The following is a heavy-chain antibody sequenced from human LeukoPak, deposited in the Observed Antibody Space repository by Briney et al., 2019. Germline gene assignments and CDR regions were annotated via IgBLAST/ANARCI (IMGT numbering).Heavy chain of an antibody. CDR2: MNPNSGNT. D-gene: IGHD3-3*01. J-gene: IGHJ6*03. Sequence: EASVKVSCKASGYTFTSYDINWVRQATGQGLEWMGWMNPNSGNTGYAQKFQGRVTMTRNTSISTAYMELSSLRSEDTAAYYCAREYYDFWSGYYSHYYYYYMDVWGKGTTVTVSS. CDR3: AREYYDFWSGYYSHYYYYYMDV. CDR1: GYTFTSYD. V-gene: IGHV1-8*01.